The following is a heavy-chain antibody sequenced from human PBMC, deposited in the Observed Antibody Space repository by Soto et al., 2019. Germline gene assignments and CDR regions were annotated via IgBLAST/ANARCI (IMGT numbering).Heavy chain of an antibody. J-gene: IGHJ4*02. CDR3: ARDFIVGAPDYFDY. Sequence: GGSLRLSCAASGFTFSDYPMHWVRQAPGRGLEWVAVISYDGRVKYYVDSVKGRFTISRDDSKNTLYLQMNSLRVDDTAVYYCARDFIVGAPDYFDYWGQGTLVTVSS. D-gene: IGHD1-26*01. CDR1: GFTFSDYP. V-gene: IGHV3-30*04. CDR2: ISYDGRVK.